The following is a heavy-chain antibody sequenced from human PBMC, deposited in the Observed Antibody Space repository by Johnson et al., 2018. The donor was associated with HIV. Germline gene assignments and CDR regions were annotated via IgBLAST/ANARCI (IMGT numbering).Heavy chain of an antibody. CDR3: TTGWYSGYDLPNAFDI. CDR2: IKSKTDGGTT. J-gene: IGHJ3*02. CDR1: GFTFSNAW. D-gene: IGHD5-12*01. V-gene: IGHV3-15*01. Sequence: QLVESGGGLVKPGGSLRLSCAASGFTFSNAWMSWVRQAPGKGLEWVGRIKSKTDGGTTDYAAPVKGRFTISRDDSKNTLYLQMNSLKTEDTAVYYCTTGWYSGYDLPNAFDIWGQGTMVTVSS.